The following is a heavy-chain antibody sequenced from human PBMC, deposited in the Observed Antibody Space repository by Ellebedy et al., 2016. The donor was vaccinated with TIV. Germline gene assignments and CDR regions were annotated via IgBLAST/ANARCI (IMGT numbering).Heavy chain of an antibody. CDR1: GFTLGDYA. D-gene: IGHD5-24*01. CDR2: IRSKAYGGTT. CDR3: TRDFGEMATLDAFDI. J-gene: IGHJ3*02. Sequence: GGSLRLSCTASGFTLGDYAMSWFRQAPGKGLEWVGFIRSKAYGGTTEYAASVKGRFTISRDDSKSIAYLQMNSLKTEDTAVYYCTRDFGEMATLDAFDIWGQGTMVTVSS. V-gene: IGHV3-49*03.